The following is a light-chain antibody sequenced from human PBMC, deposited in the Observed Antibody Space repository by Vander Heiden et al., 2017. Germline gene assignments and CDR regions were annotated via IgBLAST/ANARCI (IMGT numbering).Light chain of an antibody. CDR3: QQRSNCPIT. J-gene: IGKJ5*01. CDR1: QNVSSY. V-gene: IGKV3-11*01. Sequence: DILLTQSPATLSLSPGERATLSCRASQNVSSYLAWYQQKPGQAPRLLIYAASNRATGIPARFSGSGSGTDFTLTISSLEPEDFAVYYCQQRSNCPITFGQGTRLEIK. CDR2: AAS.